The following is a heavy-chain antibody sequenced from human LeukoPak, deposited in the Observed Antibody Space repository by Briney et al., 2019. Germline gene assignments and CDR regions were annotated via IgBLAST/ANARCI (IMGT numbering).Heavy chain of an antibody. V-gene: IGHV3-23*01. Sequence: GGSLRLSCAASGFTFSSYAMSWVRQAPGKRLEWVSAISGSGGSTYYADSVKGRFTISRDNSKNTLYLQMNSLRAEDTAVYYCANSYPYYYDSSGYYSWYFDLWGRGTLVIVSS. J-gene: IGHJ2*01. CDR1: GFTFSSYA. D-gene: IGHD3-22*01. CDR3: ANSYPYYYDSSGYYSWYFDL. CDR2: ISGSGGST.